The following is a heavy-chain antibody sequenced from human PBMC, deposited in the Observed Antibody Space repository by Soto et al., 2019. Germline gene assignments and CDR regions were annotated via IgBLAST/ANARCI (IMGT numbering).Heavy chain of an antibody. J-gene: IGHJ3*02. Sequence: GGSLRLSCAASGFTFSSYAMSWVRQAPGKGLEWVSAISGSGGSTYYADSVKGRFTISRDNSKNTLYLQMNSLRAEDTAVYYCAKDREIGGVVAATPNAFDIWGQGTMVTVSS. V-gene: IGHV3-23*01. CDR2: ISGSGGST. CDR3: AKDREIGGVVAATPNAFDI. D-gene: IGHD2-15*01. CDR1: GFTFSSYA.